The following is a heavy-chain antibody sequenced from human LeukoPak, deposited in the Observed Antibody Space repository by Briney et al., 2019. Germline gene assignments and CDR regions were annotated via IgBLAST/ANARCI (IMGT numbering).Heavy chain of an antibody. CDR2: IYTSGST. CDR3: ARATSTSRTNWFDP. D-gene: IGHD2-2*01. J-gene: IGHJ5*02. V-gene: IGHV4-4*07. Sequence: SETLPLTCTVSGGSISSYYWSWIRQPAGKGLEWIGRIYTSGSTNYNPSLKSRVTMSVDTSKNQFSLKLSSVTAADTAVYYCARATSTSRTNWFDPWGQGTLVTVSS. CDR1: GGSISSYY.